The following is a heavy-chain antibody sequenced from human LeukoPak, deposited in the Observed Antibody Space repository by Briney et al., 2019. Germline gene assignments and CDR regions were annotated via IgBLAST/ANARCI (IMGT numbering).Heavy chain of an antibody. Sequence: SETLSLTCAVYGGSFSGYYWSWIRQPPGKGPEWIGEINHSGSTNNNPSLKSPVTISVDTSKNQFSLKLSSVTAADTAVYYCARLVTRYSSSWYQVVTGPYYYGMDVWGQGTTVTVSS. J-gene: IGHJ6*02. D-gene: IGHD6-13*01. V-gene: IGHV4-34*01. CDR2: INHSGST. CDR1: GGSFSGYY. CDR3: ARLVTRYSSSWYQVVTGPYYYGMDV.